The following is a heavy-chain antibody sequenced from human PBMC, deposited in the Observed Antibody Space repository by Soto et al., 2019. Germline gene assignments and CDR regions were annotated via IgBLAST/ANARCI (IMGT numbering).Heavy chain of an antibody. Sequence: GGSLRLSCAASGFTFSSYSMNWVRQAPGKGLEWVSSISSSSSYIYYADSVKGRFTISRDNAKNSLYLQMNSLRAEDTAVYYCARGVDIVVVVAATAYYFDYWGQGTLVTVSS. V-gene: IGHV3-21*01. CDR1: GFTFSSYS. CDR3: ARGVDIVVVVAATAYYFDY. D-gene: IGHD2-15*01. CDR2: ISSSSSYI. J-gene: IGHJ4*02.